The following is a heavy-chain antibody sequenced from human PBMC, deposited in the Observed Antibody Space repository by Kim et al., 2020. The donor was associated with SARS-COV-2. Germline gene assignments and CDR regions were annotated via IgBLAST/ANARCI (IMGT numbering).Heavy chain of an antibody. Sequence: NYNPSITSRVTISVDTSKNQFSLKLSSVTAADTDVYYCARDYYGSGSYGYWGQGTLVTVSS. J-gene: IGHJ4*02. D-gene: IGHD3-10*01. CDR3: ARDYYGSGSYGY. V-gene: IGHV4-34*01.